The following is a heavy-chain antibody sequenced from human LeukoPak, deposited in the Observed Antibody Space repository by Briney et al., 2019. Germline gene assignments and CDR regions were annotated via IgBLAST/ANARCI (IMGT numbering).Heavy chain of an antibody. J-gene: IGHJ4*02. CDR1: GFSSSYW. Sequence: GGSLRLSCVASGFSSSYWMHWVRQAPGKGLEWVSVIFSGGSASYADSVKGRFSISRDNSKNTLYLQMNSLRAEDTAVYYCAREGDYYDSSGYLYYFDYWGQGTLVTVSS. V-gene: IGHV3-66*01. D-gene: IGHD3-22*01. CDR3: AREGDYYDSSGYLYYFDY. CDR2: IFSGGSA.